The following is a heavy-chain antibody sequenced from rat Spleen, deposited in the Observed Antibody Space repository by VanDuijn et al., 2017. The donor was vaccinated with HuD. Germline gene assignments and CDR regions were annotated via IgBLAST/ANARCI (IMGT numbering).Heavy chain of an antibody. Sequence: EVQLVESNGGLVQPGRSLKLSCAASGFTFNDHFMAWVRQAPTKGLEWIASISTGGGNTYYRDSVKGRFTISRDTAKSTLYLQMDSLRSEDTATYYCARHGYDGSYYYWDYWGQGVMVTVSS. V-gene: IGHV5-25*01. CDR1: GFTFNDHF. CDR2: ISTGGGNT. J-gene: IGHJ2*01. D-gene: IGHD1-12*02. CDR3: ARHGYDGSYYYWDY.